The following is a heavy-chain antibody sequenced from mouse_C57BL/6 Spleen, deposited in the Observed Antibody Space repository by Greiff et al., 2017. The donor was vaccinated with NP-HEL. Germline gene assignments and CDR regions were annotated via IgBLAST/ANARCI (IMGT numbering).Heavy chain of an antibody. J-gene: IGHJ3*01. CDR3: ARNIYCYGSFAY. Sequence: DVKLVESGGGLVKPGGSLKLSCAASGFTFSDYGMHWVRQAPEKGLEWVAYISSGSSTIYYADTVKGRFTISRDNAKNTLFLQMTSLRSEDTAMYYCARNIYCYGSFAYWGQGTLVTVSA. CDR2: ISSGSSTI. CDR1: GFTFSDYG. V-gene: IGHV5-17*01. D-gene: IGHD1-1*01.